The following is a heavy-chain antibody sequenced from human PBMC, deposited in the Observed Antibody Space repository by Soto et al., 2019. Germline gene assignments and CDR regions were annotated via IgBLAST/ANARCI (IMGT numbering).Heavy chain of an antibody. CDR2: ISYDTSYK. CDR1: GFTFSTYD. J-gene: IGHJ4*02. CDR3: AKVSIAKSSAVTFDS. Sequence: QVQLVESGGGAVQPGGSLRLSCAVSGFTFSTYDMHWVRQAPGKGLEWVAVISYDTSYKNHVDSVKGRFTISRDNSKNTLYLQMTSLRAEDTAVYYCAKVSIAKSSAVTFDSWGQGTLVTVSS. V-gene: IGHV3-30*18. D-gene: IGHD2-15*01.